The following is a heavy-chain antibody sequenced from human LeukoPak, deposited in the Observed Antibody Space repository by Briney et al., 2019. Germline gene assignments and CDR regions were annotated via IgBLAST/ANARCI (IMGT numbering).Heavy chain of an antibody. D-gene: IGHD2-21*01. Sequence: SETLSLACIVSGGSISSFYWSWIRQPPGKGLEWIGYIYYTGSTNYNPSLKSRVTISVDTSKNQFSLKLSSVTAADTAVYHCARGSESDSDNWFDPWGQGTLVTVSS. V-gene: IGHV4-59*13. J-gene: IGHJ5*02. CDR1: GGSISSFY. CDR2: IYYTGST. CDR3: ARGSESDSDNWFDP.